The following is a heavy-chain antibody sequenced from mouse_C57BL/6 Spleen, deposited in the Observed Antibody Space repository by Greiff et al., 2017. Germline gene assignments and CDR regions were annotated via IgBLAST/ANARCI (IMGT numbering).Heavy chain of an antibody. V-gene: IGHV1-15*01. D-gene: IGHD2-2*01. CDR2: IAPETGGT. J-gene: IGHJ2*01. Sequence: QVQLQQSGAELVRPGASVTLSCKASGYTFTDYEMHWVKQTPVHGLEWIGAIAPETGGTAYNQKFKGKAILTADKSSSTAYMELRSLTSEDSAVYYCLGWVVTTTFDYWGQGTTLTVSS. CDR3: LGWVVTTTFDY. CDR1: GYTFTDYE.